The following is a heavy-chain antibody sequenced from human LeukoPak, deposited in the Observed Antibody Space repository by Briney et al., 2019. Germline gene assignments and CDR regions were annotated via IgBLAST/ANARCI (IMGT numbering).Heavy chain of an antibody. CDR1: GFTFSSYW. D-gene: IGHD4-17*01. CDR3: GRGNGDYGGVDF. J-gene: IGHJ4*02. Sequence: GGSLRLSCAASGFTFSSYWMSWVRQAPGKGLEWVANIKQDGSEKYYVDSVKGRFTISRDNAKNSVWLQMNSLRVEDTAVYHCGRGNGDYGGVDFLGQGTPVTVSS. CDR2: IKQDGSEK. V-gene: IGHV3-7*01.